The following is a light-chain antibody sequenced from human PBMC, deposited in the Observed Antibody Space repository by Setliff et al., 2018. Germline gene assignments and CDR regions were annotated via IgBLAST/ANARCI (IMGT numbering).Light chain of an antibody. CDR3: LSYTSKTTHAL. CDR1: SSDVGGYNY. J-gene: IGLJ2*01. V-gene: IGLV2-14*03. CDR2: EVT. Sequence: QSVLTQPAAVSGSPGQSVAISCAGTSSDVGGYNYVSWYQQHPGKAPKLMIYEVTKRPSGVSDRCSGSKSGNTASLTISGLQAEDEADYYCLSYTSKTTHALFAGGTKVTVL.